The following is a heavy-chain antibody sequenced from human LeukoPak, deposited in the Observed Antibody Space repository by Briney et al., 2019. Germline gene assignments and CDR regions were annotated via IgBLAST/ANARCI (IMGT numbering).Heavy chain of an antibody. D-gene: IGHD3-10*01. CDR3: ARGLCNIWFGELLYDYYFDY. CDR2: IKQDGSEK. J-gene: IGHJ4*02. V-gene: IGHV3-7*01. Sequence: GGSLRLSCAASGFTFSSYWMSWVRQAPGKGLEWVANIKQDGSEKYYVDSVKGRFTISRDNAKNSLYLQMNSLRAEDTAVYYCARGLCNIWFGELLYDYYFDYWGQGTLVTVSS. CDR1: GFTFSSYW.